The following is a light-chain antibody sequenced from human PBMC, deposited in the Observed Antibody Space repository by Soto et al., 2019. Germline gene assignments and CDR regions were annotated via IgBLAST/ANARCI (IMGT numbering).Light chain of an antibody. V-gene: IGLV2-23*02. Sequence: QSALTQPASVSGSPGQSITISCTGTSSDVGSYNLVSWYQQHPGKAPKLMIYEVSKRPSGVSNRFSGSKSGNTASLTISGLHAEDDADYYCCYYAGSSTFKVFGGGTKLTVL. CDR1: SSDVGSYNL. CDR2: EVS. J-gene: IGLJ2*01. CDR3: CYYAGSSTFKV.